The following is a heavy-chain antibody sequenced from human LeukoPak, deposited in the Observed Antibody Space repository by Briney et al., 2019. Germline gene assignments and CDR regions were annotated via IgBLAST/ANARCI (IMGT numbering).Heavy chain of an antibody. CDR1: GFSLSTSGEA. D-gene: IGHD2-15*01. J-gene: IGHJ5*02. CDR3: SQRGGP. CDR2: IYWNDDK. Sequence: ESGPTLVNPTQTLTLTCTFSGFSLSTSGEAVGWIHQPPGKALEWLALIYWNDDKRYGPSLKSRLTITKDTSKNQVVLTMTNMDPVDTATYYCSQRGGPWGQGTLVTVSS. V-gene: IGHV2-5*01.